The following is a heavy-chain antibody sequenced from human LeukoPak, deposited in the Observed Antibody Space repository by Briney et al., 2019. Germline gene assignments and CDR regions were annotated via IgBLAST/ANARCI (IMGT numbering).Heavy chain of an antibody. CDR1: GGSISSGGYS. V-gene: IGHV4-30-2*01. CDR3: ARAQGNLGYCSGGSCYYYFDY. CDR2: IFHSGSA. Sequence: SETLSLTCAVSGGSISSGGYSWSWIRQPPGKGLEWIGYIFHSGSAYYNPSLKSRVTISVDRSKNQFSLKLSSVTAADTAVYYCARAQGNLGYCSGGSCYYYFDYWGQGTLATVSS. D-gene: IGHD2-15*01. J-gene: IGHJ4*02.